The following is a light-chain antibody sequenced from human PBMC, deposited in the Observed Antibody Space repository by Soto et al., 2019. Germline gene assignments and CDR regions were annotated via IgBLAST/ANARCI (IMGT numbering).Light chain of an antibody. J-gene: IGKJ4*01. Sequence: EIVLTQSPGTLSLSPGERATLSCRASQSVSSNYLAWYQQKPGQAPRLLIYGASSRATGIPDRFSGSGSGTDFNLTISRLEPEDFAVYYCQQYGSSPFTFGGGTKVEIK. V-gene: IGKV3-20*01. CDR1: QSVSSNY. CDR3: QQYGSSPFT. CDR2: GAS.